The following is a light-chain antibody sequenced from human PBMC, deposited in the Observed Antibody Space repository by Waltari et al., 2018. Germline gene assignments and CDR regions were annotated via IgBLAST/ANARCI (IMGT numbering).Light chain of an antibody. J-gene: IGKJ1*01. CDR2: KVS. V-gene: IGKV1-5*03. CDR1: QSVHRR. Sequence: DIHMTQILSTLSASVGDRVTITCRDSQSVHRRLDLYQQKPGKAPFLLISKVSTLQRGVPSRCSGNESGTEFTLTITNLQPDDFATYSGQESHTYTFGQGTRVDIK. CDR3: QESHTYT.